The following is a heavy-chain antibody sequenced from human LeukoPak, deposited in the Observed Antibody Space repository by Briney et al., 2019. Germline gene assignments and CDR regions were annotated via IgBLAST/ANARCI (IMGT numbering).Heavy chain of an antibody. D-gene: IGHD2-2*01. V-gene: IGHV3-23*01. CDR1: GFTFSSFA. Sequence: QPGGSLRLSCAASGFTFSSFAMSWVRQASGKGLEWVSAISPAGHYIYYADSVKGRFTTSRDNSKNTLYPQMSSLRAEDSAIYYCVKQTPQCDIVVVPAAVANWFDPWGQGTLVTVSS. CDR3: VKQTPQCDIVVVPAAVANWFDP. J-gene: IGHJ5*02. CDR2: ISPAGHYI.